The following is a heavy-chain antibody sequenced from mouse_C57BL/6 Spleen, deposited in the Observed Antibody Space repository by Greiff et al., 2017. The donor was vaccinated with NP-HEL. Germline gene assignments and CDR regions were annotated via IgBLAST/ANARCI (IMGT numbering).Heavy chain of an antibody. J-gene: IGHJ2*01. CDR2: IHPNSGST. Sequence: QVQLKESGAELVKPGASVKLSCKASGYTFTSYWMHWVKQRPGQGLEWIGMIHPNSGSTNYNEKFKSKATLTVDKSSSTAYMQLSSLTSEDSAVYYCARDYGSFFDYWGQGTTLTVSS. CDR3: ARDYGSFFDY. CDR1: GYTFTSYW. V-gene: IGHV1-64*01. D-gene: IGHD1-1*01.